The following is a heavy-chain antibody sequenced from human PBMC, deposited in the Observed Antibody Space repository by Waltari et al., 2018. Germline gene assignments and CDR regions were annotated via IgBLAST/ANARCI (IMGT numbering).Heavy chain of an antibody. CDR2: IKSKTDGGTT. CDR1: GFTFSNAW. J-gene: IGHJ6*03. CDR3: TPLEPYIVVVVAASYYYYYMDV. Sequence: EVQLVESGGGLVKPGGSLRLSCAASGFTFSNAWRSWVRQAPGKGREWGGRIKSKTDGGTTDYAAPVKGRFTISRDDSKNTLYLQMNSLQPEDTAVYYCTPLEPYIVVVVAASYYYYYMDVWGKGTTVTVSS. V-gene: IGHV3-15*01. D-gene: IGHD2-15*01.